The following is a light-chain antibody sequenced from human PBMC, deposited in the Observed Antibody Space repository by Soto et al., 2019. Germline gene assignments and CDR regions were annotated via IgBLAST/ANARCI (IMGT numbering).Light chain of an antibody. CDR2: VAS. CDR1: QGIANF. J-gene: IGKJ3*01. Sequence: IQLTQSPSSLSASVGDRVTISCRARQGIANFLALYQQKPGKAPKLLIYVASTLQSGVPSRFSGSGSGTEFTLTITILEAADLEPYYSQQLNSLLIPFGPANHVDI. CDR3: QQLNSLLIP. V-gene: IGKV1-9*01.